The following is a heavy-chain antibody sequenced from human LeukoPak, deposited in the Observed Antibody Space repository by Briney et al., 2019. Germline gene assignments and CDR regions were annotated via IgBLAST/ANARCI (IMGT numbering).Heavy chain of an antibody. CDR1: GGTFSSYA. J-gene: IGHJ4*02. CDR3: ARNEGYCSSTSCSSFDY. D-gene: IGHD2-2*01. Sequence: AASVKVSCKASGGTFSSYAISWVRQAPGQGLEWMGGIIPIFGTANYAQKFQGRVTITTDESTSTAYMELSSLRSEDTAVYYCARNEGYCSSTSCSSFDYWGQGTLVTVSS. V-gene: IGHV1-69*05. CDR2: IIPIFGTA.